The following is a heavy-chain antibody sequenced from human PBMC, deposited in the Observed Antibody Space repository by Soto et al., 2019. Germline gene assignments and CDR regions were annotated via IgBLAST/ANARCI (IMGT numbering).Heavy chain of an antibody. CDR1: GGSISSSTNY. J-gene: IGHJ4*02. CDR2: LYYSGNT. Sequence: SETLSLTCTVSGGSISSSTNYWGWIRQPPGKGLDWIGNLYYSGNTYYAPSLKSRVTISLDSYKNQFSLKLMSLSAADTAVYYCGRLEGLATISYYFDFWGQGALVTVSS. CDR3: GRLEGLATISYYFDF. V-gene: IGHV4-39*01. D-gene: IGHD3-9*01.